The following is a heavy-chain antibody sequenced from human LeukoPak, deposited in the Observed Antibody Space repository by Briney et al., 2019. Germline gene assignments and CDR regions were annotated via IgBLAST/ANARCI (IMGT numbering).Heavy chain of an antibody. V-gene: IGHV4-30-4*01. CDR3: ARDLAYYDFWSGYTYYYGMDV. Sequence: PSETLSLTCTVSGGSVSSGDYYWSWIRQPPGKGLEWIGYIYHSGSTYYNPSLKSRVTISVDTSKNQFSLKLSSVTAADTAVYYCARDLAYYDFWSGYTYYYGMDVWGQGTTVTVSS. CDR2: IYHSGST. J-gene: IGHJ6*02. D-gene: IGHD3-3*01. CDR1: GGSVSSGDYY.